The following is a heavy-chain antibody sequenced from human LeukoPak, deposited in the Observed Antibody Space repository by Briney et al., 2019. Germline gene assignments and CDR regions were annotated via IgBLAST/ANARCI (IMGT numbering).Heavy chain of an antibody. D-gene: IGHD3-9*01. J-gene: IGHJ6*02. CDR2: ISGSGGST. Sequence: PGGSLRLSCAASGFTFSSYAMSWVRQAPVKGLEWVSAISGSGGSTYYADSVKGRFTISRDNSKNTLYLQMNSLRAEDTAVYYCAKEAGMDYDILTGCMDVWGQGTTVTVSS. CDR1: GFTFSSYA. CDR3: AKEAGMDYDILTGCMDV. V-gene: IGHV3-23*01.